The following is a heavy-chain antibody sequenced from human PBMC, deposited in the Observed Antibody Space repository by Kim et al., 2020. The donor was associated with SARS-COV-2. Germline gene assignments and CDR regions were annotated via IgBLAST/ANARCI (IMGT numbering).Heavy chain of an antibody. CDR1: GGSISSSSYY. Sequence: SETLSLTCTVSGGSISSSSYYWGWIRQPPGKGLEWIGSIYYSGSTYYNPSLKSRVTISVDTSKNQFSLKLSSVTAADTAVYYCARRRARTIFGVVINSNWFDPWGQGTLVTVSS. D-gene: IGHD3-3*01. CDR3: ARRRARTIFGVVINSNWFDP. J-gene: IGHJ5*02. CDR2: IYYSGST. V-gene: IGHV4-39*01.